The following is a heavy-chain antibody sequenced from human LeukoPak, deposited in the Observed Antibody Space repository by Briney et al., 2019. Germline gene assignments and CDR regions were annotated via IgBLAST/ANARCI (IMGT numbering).Heavy chain of an antibody. CDR1: GGSISGYY. V-gene: IGHV4-59*01. CDR3: ARDWYSSSSNAFDI. Sequence: PSETLSLTCTVSGGSISGYYWSWIRQPPGKGLEWIGYIYYSGSTNYNPSLKSRVTISVDTSKNQFSLKLSSVTAADTAVYYCARDWYSSSSNAFDIWGQGTMVTVSS. J-gene: IGHJ3*02. D-gene: IGHD6-6*01. CDR2: IYYSGST.